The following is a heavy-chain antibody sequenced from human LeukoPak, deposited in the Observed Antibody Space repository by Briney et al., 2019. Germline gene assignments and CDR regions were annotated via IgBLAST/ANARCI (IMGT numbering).Heavy chain of an antibody. J-gene: IGHJ4*02. V-gene: IGHV3-74*01. CDR2: INSDGSWT. Sequence: GGSLRLSCVASGNYWMHWVRQAPGKGLVWVSHINSDGSWTSYADSVKGRFTISKDNAKNTVYLQVNNLRAEDTAVYYCARGPNSNWSGLDFWGQGTLLTVSS. CDR3: ARGPNSNWSGLDF. D-gene: IGHD6-6*01. CDR1: GNYW.